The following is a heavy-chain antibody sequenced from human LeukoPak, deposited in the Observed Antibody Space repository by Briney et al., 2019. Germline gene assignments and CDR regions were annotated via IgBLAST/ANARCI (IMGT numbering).Heavy chain of an antibody. CDR3: TRVGYIDEGIDY. Sequence: VGSPRLSRVASGFPFSSYWITWVPQAPGKGLEWVANIKQDGSKKAYVDSVKGRFTISRDNAKNSLYLQMNSLRAEDTAIYYCTRVGYIDEGIDYWGQGTLVTVSS. J-gene: IGHJ4*02. CDR1: GFPFSSYW. CDR2: IKQDGSKK. V-gene: IGHV3-7*04. D-gene: IGHD5-24*01.